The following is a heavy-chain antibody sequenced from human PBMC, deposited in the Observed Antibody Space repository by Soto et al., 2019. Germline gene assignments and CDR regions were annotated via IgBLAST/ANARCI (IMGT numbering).Heavy chain of an antibody. CDR1: GYTLTELS. V-gene: IGHV1-24*01. J-gene: IGHJ6*02. CDR2: FDPEDGEA. Sequence: AASVKVSCKVSGYTLTELSMHWVRQAPGKGLEWMGGFDPEDGEAIYAQKFQGRVTMTEDTSTDTAYMELSSLRAEDTAVYYCARVVDYCDPYYYYGMDVWGQGTTVTVSS. D-gene: IGHD3-22*01. CDR3: ARVVDYCDPYYYYGMDV.